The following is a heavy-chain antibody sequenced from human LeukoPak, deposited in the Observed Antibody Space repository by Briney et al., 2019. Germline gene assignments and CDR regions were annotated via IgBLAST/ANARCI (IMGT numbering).Heavy chain of an antibody. Sequence: GGSLRLSCAASGFTFSSYSMNWVRQAPGKGLEWVSVIYSGGSTYYADSVKGRFTISRDNSKNTLYLQMNSLRAEDTAVYYCARGGRGSGWYISSFDYWGQGTLVTVSS. V-gene: IGHV3-66*01. D-gene: IGHD6-19*01. J-gene: IGHJ4*02. CDR3: ARGGRGSGWYISSFDY. CDR2: IYSGGST. CDR1: GFTFSSYS.